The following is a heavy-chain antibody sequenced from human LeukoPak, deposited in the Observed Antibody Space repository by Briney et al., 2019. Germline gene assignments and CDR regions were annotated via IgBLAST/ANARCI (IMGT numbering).Heavy chain of an antibody. D-gene: IGHD3-3*01. CDR1: GGTFSSYA. CDR3: ARDGVGDFWSGPSYYMDV. Sequence: ASVKVSCKASGGTFSSYAISWVRQAPGQGLEWMGGIIPIFGTANYAQKFQGRVTITTDESTSTAYMELSSLRSEDTAVYYCARDGVGDFWSGPSYYMDVWGKGTTVTVSS. CDR2: IIPIFGTA. V-gene: IGHV1-69*05. J-gene: IGHJ6*03.